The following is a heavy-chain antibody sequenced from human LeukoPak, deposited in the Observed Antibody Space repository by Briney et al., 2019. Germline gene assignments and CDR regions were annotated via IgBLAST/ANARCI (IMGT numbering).Heavy chain of an antibody. V-gene: IGHV4-59*11. Sequence: SETLSLTCTVSRGSISSHYWSWIRQPPGKGLEWIGYISYSGSTNYNPSLKSRVAISVDTSKNQFSLKLTSVTAADTAVYYCARGLNLYNWNYFAGVWGQGTLVTVPS. CDR2: ISYSGST. J-gene: IGHJ4*02. D-gene: IGHD1-7*01. CDR1: RGSISSHY. CDR3: ARGLNLYNWNYFAGV.